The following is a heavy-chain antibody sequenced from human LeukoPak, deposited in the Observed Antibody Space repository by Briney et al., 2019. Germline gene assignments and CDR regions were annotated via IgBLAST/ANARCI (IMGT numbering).Heavy chain of an antibody. D-gene: IGHD3-3*01. CDR1: GGTFSSYA. Sequence: SVKVSCKASGGTFSSYAISWVRQAPGQGLEWMGGIIPIFGTANYAQKFQGRVTITADESTSTAYMELSSLRSEDTAVYYCARDFWSGSHYFDYWGRGTLVTVSS. CDR2: IIPIFGTA. V-gene: IGHV1-69*13. CDR3: ARDFWSGSHYFDY. J-gene: IGHJ4*02.